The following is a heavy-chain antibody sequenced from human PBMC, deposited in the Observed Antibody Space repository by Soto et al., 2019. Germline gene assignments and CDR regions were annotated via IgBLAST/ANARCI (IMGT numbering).Heavy chain of an antibody. Sequence: LRLSCAASGFIFSNYGMHWVRQAPGKGLEWAAVISYDGDNKYYADSVKGRFTVSRDNSKNTLYLQMNNLRPEDTAVYYCEKDIALVRGVIIDLDVWGHGTTVTVSS. CDR1: GFIFSNYG. V-gene: IGHV3-30*18. D-gene: IGHD3-10*01. J-gene: IGHJ6*02. CDR3: EKDIALVRGVIIDLDV. CDR2: ISYDGDNK.